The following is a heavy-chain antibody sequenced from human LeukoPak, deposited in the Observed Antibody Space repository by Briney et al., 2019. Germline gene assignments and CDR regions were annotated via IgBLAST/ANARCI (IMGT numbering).Heavy chain of an antibody. J-gene: IGHJ6*03. CDR2: TYYRSKWYY. Sequence: SQTLSLTCAISGDSVSSNSAAWNWIRQSPSRGLEWLGRTYYRSKWYYDYATSVKGRITINPDTSKNQFSLQLSSVTSEDTAVYYCAQSHSVRLGPESYYCFYVDVWGKGTTITVSS. D-gene: IGHD3-16*01. CDR3: AQSHSVRLGPESYYCFYVDV. CDR1: GDSVSSNSAA. V-gene: IGHV6-1*01.